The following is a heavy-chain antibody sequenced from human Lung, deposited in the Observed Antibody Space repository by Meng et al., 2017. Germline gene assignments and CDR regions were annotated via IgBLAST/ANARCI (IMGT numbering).Heavy chain of an antibody. CDR3: VRSSGWVRTGFDP. CDR1: GGSISTSGYY. V-gene: IGHV4-39*01. D-gene: IGHD6-19*01. CDR2: IGHSGVT. Sequence: QPQLQESGPGLAKPSEALSLTCGVSGGSISTSGYYWGWIRQPPGKGLEWIGSIGHSGVTYYTPSLRSRVTASIDTSKNQFFLEVTSVTAADTAVYYCVRSSGWVRTGFDPWGQGTLVTVSS. J-gene: IGHJ5*02.